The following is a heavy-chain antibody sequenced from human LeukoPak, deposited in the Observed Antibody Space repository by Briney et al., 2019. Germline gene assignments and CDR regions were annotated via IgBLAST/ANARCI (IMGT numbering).Heavy chain of an antibody. CDR2: ISSSGTTM. J-gene: IGHJ5*02. D-gene: IGHD1-26*01. Sequence: GGSLRLSCAASGFTFSSYGMHWVRQAPGKGLEWISYISSSGTTMYYADSVKGRFTISRDNAKNSLYLQMNSLRVEDTAVYYCARGYTGSYYRWFDPWGQGTLVTVSS. CDR3: ARGYTGSYYRWFDP. CDR1: GFTFSSYG. V-gene: IGHV3-48*04.